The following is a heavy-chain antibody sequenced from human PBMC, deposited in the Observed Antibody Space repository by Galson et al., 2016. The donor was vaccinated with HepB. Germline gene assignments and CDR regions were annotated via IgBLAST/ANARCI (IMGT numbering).Heavy chain of an antibody. D-gene: IGHD3-3*01. Sequence: SLRLSCAASGFIFNNYEMNWVRQAPGKGLEWVAYISVDSNTIYYADSVKGRFTVSRDDAERTVHLQMESLRDEDTAVYYCARDFDFWNGFPHGMDVWGQGTTVTVSS. V-gene: IGHV3-48*03. CDR3: ARDFDFWNGFPHGMDV. J-gene: IGHJ6*02. CDR1: GFIFNNYE. CDR2: ISVDSNTI.